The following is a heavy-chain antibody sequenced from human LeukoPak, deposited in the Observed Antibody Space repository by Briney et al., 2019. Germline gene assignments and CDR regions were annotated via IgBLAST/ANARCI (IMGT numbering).Heavy chain of an antibody. CDR2: ISGHNGNT. V-gene: IGHV1-18*01. CDR3: ARAYGSGSYEIDY. Sequence: ASVKVSCKASGYSFSSYGISWVRQAPGQGLEWMGWISGHNGNTKSAQKFQGRVTMARDTSISTAYMELSRLRSDDTAVYYCARAYGSGSYEIDYWGQGTLVTVSS. CDR1: GYSFSSYG. D-gene: IGHD3-10*01. J-gene: IGHJ4*02.